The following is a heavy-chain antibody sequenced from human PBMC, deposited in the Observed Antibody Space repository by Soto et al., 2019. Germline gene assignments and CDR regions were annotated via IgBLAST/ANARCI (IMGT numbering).Heavy chain of an antibody. J-gene: IGHJ4*02. Sequence: VGSMSLSCAASGFTFSSYAMSWVRQAPGKGLEWVSAISGSGGSTYYADSVKGRFTISRDNSKNTLYLQMNSLRAEDTAVYYCAKDMVGAKNWGQGTLVTVSS. CDR1: GFTFSSYA. D-gene: IGHD1-26*01. CDR2: ISGSGGST. V-gene: IGHV3-23*01. CDR3: AKDMVGAKN.